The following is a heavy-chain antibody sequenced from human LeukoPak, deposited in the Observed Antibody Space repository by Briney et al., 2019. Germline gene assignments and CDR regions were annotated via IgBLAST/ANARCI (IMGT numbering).Heavy chain of an antibody. D-gene: IGHD5-18*01. CDR3: ARGRVRTAMVNGWFDP. CDR2: INHSGST. V-gene: IGHV4-34*01. Sequence: SETLSLTCAVYGGSFSGYYWSWIRQPPGKGLEWIGEINHSGSTNYNPSLKSRVTISVATSKNQFSLKLSSVTAADTAVYYCARGRVRTAMVNGWFDPWGQGTLVTVSS. CDR1: GGSFSGYY. J-gene: IGHJ5*02.